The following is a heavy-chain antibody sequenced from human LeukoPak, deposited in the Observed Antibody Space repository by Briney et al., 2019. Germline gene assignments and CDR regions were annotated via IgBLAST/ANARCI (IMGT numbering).Heavy chain of an antibody. V-gene: IGHV4-34*01. D-gene: IGHD3-3*01. CDR2: INHSGST. J-gene: IGHJ4*02. CDR1: GGSFSGYY. CDR3: ARDGGASQSDY. Sequence: SETLSLTCAVYGGSFSGYYWSWIRHPPGKGLEWIGEINHSGSTNYNPSLKRRVSISVDESKKQSSRKLICVAAGHTAVYYCARDGGASQSDYWGQATLVTVSS.